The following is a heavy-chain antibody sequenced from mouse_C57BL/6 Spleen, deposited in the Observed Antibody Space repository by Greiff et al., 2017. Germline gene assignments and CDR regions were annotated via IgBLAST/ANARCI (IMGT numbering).Heavy chain of an antibody. CDR2: IYPGDGDT. J-gene: IGHJ3*01. Sequence: QVQLQQSGPELVKPGASVKIPCKASGYAFSSYWMNWVKQRPGKGLEWIGQIYPGDGDTNYNGKFKGKATLTADNSSSTAYMQLSSLTSEDSAVYCCARSIYDGYYETCFADWGQGTLVTVSA. CDR1: GYAFSSYW. D-gene: IGHD2-3*01. CDR3: ARSIYDGYYETCFAD. V-gene: IGHV1-80*01.